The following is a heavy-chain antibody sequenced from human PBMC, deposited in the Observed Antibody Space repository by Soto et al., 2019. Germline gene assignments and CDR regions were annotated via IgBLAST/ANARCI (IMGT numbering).Heavy chain of an antibody. J-gene: IGHJ4*02. D-gene: IGHD1-26*01. CDR1: GFTFSSYG. CDR3: SREGLPSTIDY. CDR2: IWYDGSNK. Sequence: LRLSCAASGFTFSSYGMHWVRQAPGKGLEWVAVIWYDGSNKYYADFVKGRFTISRDNSKNTLYLQMNSLRAEDTAVYYCSREGLPSTIDYWGQGTLVTVSS. V-gene: IGHV3-33*01.